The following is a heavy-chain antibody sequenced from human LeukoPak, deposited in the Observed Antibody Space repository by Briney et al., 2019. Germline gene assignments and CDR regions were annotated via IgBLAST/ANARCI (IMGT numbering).Heavy chain of an antibody. CDR2: IYYSGST. V-gene: IGHV4-59*01. D-gene: IGHD6-19*01. CDR1: GGSISSYY. Sequence: SETLSLTCTVSGGSISSYYWSWIRQPPGKGLEWIGYIYYSGSTNYNPSLKSRVTISVDTSKNQFSLKLSSETAADTAVYYCAGGIAVADLFDYWGQGTLVTVSS. J-gene: IGHJ4*02. CDR3: AGGIAVADLFDY.